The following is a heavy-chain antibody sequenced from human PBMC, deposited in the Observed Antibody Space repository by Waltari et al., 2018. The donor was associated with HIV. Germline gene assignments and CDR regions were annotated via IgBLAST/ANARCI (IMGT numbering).Heavy chain of an antibody. J-gene: IGHJ6*02. V-gene: IGHV3-49*05. Sequence: ELHLLESGGALGKQGRSRRPPCRGSGFTLGDFGRLWFRQAPGKGLEWVGFITSEAYGGTAEYAASVTGRFTISREDSKSTAHMQMNRLESEDTGVYFCSRPSGPLHSYGMDVWGQGTTVIVSS. CDR3: SRPSGPLHSYGMDV. D-gene: IGHD1-26*01. CDR2: ITSEAYGGTA. CDR1: GFTLGDFG.